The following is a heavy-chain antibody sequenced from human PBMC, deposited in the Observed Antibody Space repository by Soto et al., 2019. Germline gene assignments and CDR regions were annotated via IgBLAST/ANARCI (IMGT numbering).Heavy chain of an antibody. V-gene: IGHV3-23*01. J-gene: IGHJ6*02. D-gene: IGHD1-7*01. CDR2: ISGSGGST. CDR1: GFTFSSYA. Sequence: GGSLRLSCAASGFTFSSYAMSWVRQAPGKGLEWVSAISGSGGSTYYADSVKGRFTISRDNSKNTLYLQMNSLRAEDTAVYYCAKETETYNWSYRYYYYYGMDVWGQGTTVTVSS. CDR3: AKETETYNWSYRYYYYYGMDV.